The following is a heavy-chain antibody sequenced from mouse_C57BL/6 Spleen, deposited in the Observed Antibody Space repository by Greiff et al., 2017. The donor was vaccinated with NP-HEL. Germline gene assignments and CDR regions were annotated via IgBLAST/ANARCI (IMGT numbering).Heavy chain of an antibody. CDR1: GYAFSSYW. CDR2: IYPGDGDT. CDR3: ARPYDHGDFRYAMDY. J-gene: IGHJ4*01. D-gene: IGHD2-4*01. Sequence: VQLQQSGAELVKPGASVKISCKASGYAFSSYWMNWVKQRPGKGLEWIGQIYPGDGDTNYNGKFKGKATLTADKSSSTAYMQLSSLTSEDSAVYFCARPYDHGDFRYAMDYWGQGTSVTVSS. V-gene: IGHV1-80*01.